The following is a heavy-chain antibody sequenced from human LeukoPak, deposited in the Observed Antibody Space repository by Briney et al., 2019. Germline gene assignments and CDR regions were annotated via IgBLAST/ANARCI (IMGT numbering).Heavy chain of an antibody. CDR2: IYYSEST. CDR3: ARNSYYDNGGEGAFDI. CDR1: GGSISSYY. V-gene: IGHV4-59*08. J-gene: IGHJ3*02. D-gene: IGHD3-22*01. Sequence: SETLSLTCTVSGGSISSYYWSWIRQPPGKGLEWIGYIYYSESTDYNPSLKSRVSISVDTSKNQLSLKLSSVTAADTAVYYCARNSYYDNGGEGAFDIWGQGTMVTVS.